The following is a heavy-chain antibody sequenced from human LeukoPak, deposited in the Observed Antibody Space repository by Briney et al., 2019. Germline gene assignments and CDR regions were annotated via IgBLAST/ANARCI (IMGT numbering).Heavy chain of an antibody. D-gene: IGHD2-21*02. CDR2: IYYSGST. V-gene: IGHV4-59*08. CDR1: GGSISSYY. J-gene: IGHJ4*02. Sequence: SETLSLTCTVSGGSISSYYWSWIRQPLGKGLEWIGYIYYSGSTNYNPSLKSRVTISVDTSKNQFSLKLSSVTAADTAVYYCARRAGVTAIAAFDYWGQGTLVTVSS. CDR3: ARRAGVTAIAAFDY.